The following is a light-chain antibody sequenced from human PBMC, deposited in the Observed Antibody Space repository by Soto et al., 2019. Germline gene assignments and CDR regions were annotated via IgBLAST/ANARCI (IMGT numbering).Light chain of an antibody. J-gene: IGLJ2*01. Sequence: QTVVTQEPSLTVSPGRPVTLTCGSSTGAVTSGHYPYWFQQKPGQAPRTLIYDTSNKHSWTPARFSGSLLGGKAALTLSGAQPEDEAEYYCILVYSGGVVFGGGTKLTVL. CDR1: TGAVTSGHY. CDR2: DTS. V-gene: IGLV7-46*01. CDR3: ILVYSGGVV.